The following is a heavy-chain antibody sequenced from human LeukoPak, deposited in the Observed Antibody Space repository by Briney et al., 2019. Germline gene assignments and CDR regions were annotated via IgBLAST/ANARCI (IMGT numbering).Heavy chain of an antibody. CDR3: ARGRTSWYGTNNWFDP. J-gene: IGHJ5*02. V-gene: IGHV1-8*01. Sequence: GASVKVSCRASGYTFTTYDINWVRQAPGQGLEWMGWMNPSSGNTGYAQKVQGRATMTRDTSISTAYMELSSLRSEDTAVYYCARGRTSWYGTNNWFDPWGQGTLVTVSS. D-gene: IGHD6-13*01. CDR2: MNPSSGNT. CDR1: GYTFTTYD.